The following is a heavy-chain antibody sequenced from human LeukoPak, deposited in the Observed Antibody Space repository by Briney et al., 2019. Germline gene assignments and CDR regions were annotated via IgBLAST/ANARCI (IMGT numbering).Heavy chain of an antibody. Sequence: ASVKVSCKASGYTFSDYYIHWVRQAPGQGLEWMGWISPNSAGIKLAQKFQGRVTMNRDTSMNTVYMEVNRLTSDDTAMYYCARDRYSSGSFDLWGEGTMVTISS. J-gene: IGHJ3*01. CDR2: ISPNSAGI. CDR3: ARDRYSSGSFDL. CDR1: GYTFSDYY. D-gene: IGHD6-19*01. V-gene: IGHV1-2*02.